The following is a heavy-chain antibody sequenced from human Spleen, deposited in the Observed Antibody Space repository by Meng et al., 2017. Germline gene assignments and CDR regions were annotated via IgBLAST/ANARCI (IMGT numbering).Heavy chain of an antibody. CDR1: GFTFDESA. CDR2: ISWNSGNI. D-gene: IGHD3-10*01. V-gene: IGHV3-9*01. Sequence: SLKISCAASGFTFDESAMQRVRQAPGKGLEWVSGISWNSGNIGYEDSVKGRFTISRDNAKNSLYLQMNSLRAEDTALYYCAKVEYKSGAYYFDHWGQGTLVTVSS. J-gene: IGHJ4*02. CDR3: AKVEYKSGAYYFDH.